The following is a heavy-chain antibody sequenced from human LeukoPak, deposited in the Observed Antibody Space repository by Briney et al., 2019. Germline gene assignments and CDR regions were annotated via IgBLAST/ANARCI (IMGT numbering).Heavy chain of an antibody. Sequence: GESLKISCETSGYSFNTYWIGWVRQRPGTGMEWVGAIYPDDSHTRYSPSCQGQVTISARKSISTAYLQWSSLKASDTAMYYCARTRYSYGNLYYMDVWGKGTTVTVSS. CDR2: IYPDDSHT. CDR3: ARTRYSYGNLYYMDV. J-gene: IGHJ6*03. V-gene: IGHV5-51*01. CDR1: GYSFNTYW. D-gene: IGHD5-18*01.